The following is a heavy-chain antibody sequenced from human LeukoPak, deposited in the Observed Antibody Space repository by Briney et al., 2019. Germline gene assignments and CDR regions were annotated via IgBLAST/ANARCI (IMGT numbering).Heavy chain of an antibody. D-gene: IGHD3-10*01. Sequence: PGGSLRLSCVASGFSFRDYVMNWVRQAPGKGPEWMATLWHDESKDFYADSVKGRFTISRDNSKNTLYLQMNSLRAEDTAVYYCAREGVSYYPIKYYFDYWGQGTLVTVSS. CDR1: GFSFRDYV. J-gene: IGHJ4*02. CDR3: AREGVSYYPIKYYFDY. CDR2: LWHDESKD. V-gene: IGHV3-30*02.